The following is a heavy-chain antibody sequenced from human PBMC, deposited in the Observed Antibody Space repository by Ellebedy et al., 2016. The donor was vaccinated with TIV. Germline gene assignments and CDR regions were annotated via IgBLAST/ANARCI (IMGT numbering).Heavy chain of an antibody. J-gene: IGHJ5*02. Sequence: ASVKVSCKASGYTFTYDINWVRQATGQGLEWMGWMNPASGHTPSAQTFQGRVNMTRDTSITTAYMEMSSLSPVDPAVHYCTRRMIWGPGSSRFDPWGQGTLVTVSS. CDR1: GYTFTYD. V-gene: IGHV1-8*01. D-gene: IGHD3-16*01. CDR3: TRRMIWGPGSSRFDP. CDR2: MNPASGHT.